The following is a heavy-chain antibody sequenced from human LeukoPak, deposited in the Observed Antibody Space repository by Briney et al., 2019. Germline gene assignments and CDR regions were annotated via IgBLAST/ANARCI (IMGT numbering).Heavy chain of an antibody. Sequence: GGSLRLSCAASGFTFSNTYMSWVCQAPGKGLEWVSLIYPSGNIYYADSVKGRFTISRDNSKNTLFLQMNSLRAEDTAIYYCARTFLSGDGYKVGYFDYWGQGTLVTVSS. D-gene: IGHD5-24*01. V-gene: IGHV3-53*01. CDR1: GFTFSNTY. CDR2: IYPSGNI. J-gene: IGHJ4*02. CDR3: ARTFLSGDGYKVGYFDY.